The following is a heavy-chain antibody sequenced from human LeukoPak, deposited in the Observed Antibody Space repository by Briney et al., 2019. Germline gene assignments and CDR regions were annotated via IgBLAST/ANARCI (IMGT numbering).Heavy chain of an antibody. D-gene: IGHD3-10*01. V-gene: IGHV3-30-3*01. CDR1: GFTFSSYA. J-gene: IGHJ4*02. CDR3: AITSYYGSGSYSPYFDY. Sequence: GRSLRLSCAASGFTFSSYAMHWVRQAPGKGLEWVAVISYDGSNKYYADSVKGRFTISRDNSKNTLYLQMNSLRAEDTAVYYCAITSYYGSGSYSPYFDYWGQGTLVTASS. CDR2: ISYDGSNK.